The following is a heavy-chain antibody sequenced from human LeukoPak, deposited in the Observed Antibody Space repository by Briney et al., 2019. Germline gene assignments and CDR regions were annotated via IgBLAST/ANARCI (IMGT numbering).Heavy chain of an antibody. CDR2: ITTSGST. D-gene: IGHD2-21*01. Sequence: GGSLRLSCAASGLTASHNVNNAMSWVRHAPGKGLEWVSGITTSGSTYYANSVKGRFTISRENSNNTLYLHMDSLRAEDTAVYYCAKAPVWNYYYGLDVWGQGTTVTVSS. CDR1: GLTASHNVNNA. V-gene: IGHV3-23*01. CDR3: AKAPVWNYYYGLDV. J-gene: IGHJ6*02.